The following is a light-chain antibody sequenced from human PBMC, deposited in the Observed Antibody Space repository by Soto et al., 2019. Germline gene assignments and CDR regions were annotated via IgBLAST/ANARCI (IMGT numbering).Light chain of an antibody. Sequence: LPQSPDSLSVSPGDRVTLSCRASRSVGTNLAWYQQKPGQAPRLLIYGASARASDGPVRFSCSGSGTEFALTISILQSEDFAIYYCQQYNNWPSWTFGPGTKVDIK. CDR2: GAS. CDR1: RSVGTN. J-gene: IGKJ1*01. CDR3: QQYNNWPSWT. V-gene: IGKV3-15*01.